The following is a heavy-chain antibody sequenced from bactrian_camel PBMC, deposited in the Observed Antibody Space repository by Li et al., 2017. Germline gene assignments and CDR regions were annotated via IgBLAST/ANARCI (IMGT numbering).Heavy chain of an antibody. D-gene: IGHD6*01. CDR2: MRRDGLT. J-gene: IGHJ4*01. Sequence: HVQLVESGGGSVQAGGSLRLSCAASGDRYRCYHMRWFRQAPGKEREFVSSMRRDGLTTYADSVKGRFTISRDNAKNTLYLQMNSLKTEDTGKYYCATVAKRPACRSWSVGTQVTVS. CDR1: GDRYRCYH. V-gene: IGHV3S55*01.